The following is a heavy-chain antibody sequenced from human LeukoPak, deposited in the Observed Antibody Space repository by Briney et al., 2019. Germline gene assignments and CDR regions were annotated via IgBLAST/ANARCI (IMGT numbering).Heavy chain of an antibody. V-gene: IGHV3-23*01. D-gene: IGHD4-17*01. J-gene: IGHJ4*02. Sequence: PGGSLRLSRAASGFAFSSYAMHWVRQAPGKGLEWVSTITGSGDSTYYADSVKGRFTISRDNSKNTLYLQMSSLRAEDTALYYCAKPSFGLYGGYDYWGQGTLVTVSS. CDR3: AKPSFGLYGGYDY. CDR1: GFAFSSYA. CDR2: ITGSGDST.